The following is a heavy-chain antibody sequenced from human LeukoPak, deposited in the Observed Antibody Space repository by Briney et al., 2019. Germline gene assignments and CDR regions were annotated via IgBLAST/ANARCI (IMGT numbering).Heavy chain of an antibody. D-gene: IGHD2-15*01. CDR2: ISGNSGST. V-gene: IGHV3-9*01. J-gene: IGHJ4*02. CDR1: GFTFDDHA. CDR3: AKGSGSWADY. Sequence: GGSLRLSCAASGFTFDDHAMHWVRQAPGKGLEWVAGISGNSGSTGYADSVKGRFSVSRDNAKNYLYFQMNSLRVEDTALYHCAKGSGSWADYWGQGTLVTVSS.